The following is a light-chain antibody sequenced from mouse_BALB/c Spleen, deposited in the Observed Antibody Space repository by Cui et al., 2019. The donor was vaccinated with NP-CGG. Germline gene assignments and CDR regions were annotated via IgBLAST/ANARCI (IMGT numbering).Light chain of an antibody. CDR1: TGAVTTNHY. J-gene: IGLJ1*01. Sequence: QAVVTQESAPTTSPGETVTLTCRSSTGAVTTNHYANWVQEKPDHLFTGLIGGTNNRTPGVPARFSGSLIGDKAARTITGAQTEDEAIYFCALWYSNHWVFGGGTKLTVL. V-gene: IGLV1*01. CDR3: ALWYSNHWV. CDR2: GTN.